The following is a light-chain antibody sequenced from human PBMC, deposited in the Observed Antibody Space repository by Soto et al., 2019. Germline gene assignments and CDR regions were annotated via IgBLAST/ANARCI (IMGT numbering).Light chain of an antibody. V-gene: IGKV1-6*01. Sequence: AIQMTQSPSSLSASVGDRVTITCRASQDIRNELAWYQQNPGKAPTFLIYAASYLQTGVPARLRGDRSGTDFTLTISRLQPEDSATYYCLQDYKYPRTFGQGTKVEIK. CDR2: AAS. CDR1: QDIRNE. CDR3: LQDYKYPRT. J-gene: IGKJ1*01.